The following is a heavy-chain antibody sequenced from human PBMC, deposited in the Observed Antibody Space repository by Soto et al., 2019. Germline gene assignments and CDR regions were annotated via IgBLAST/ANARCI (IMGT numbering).Heavy chain of an antibody. D-gene: IGHD2-8*02. CDR2: IYPGDSET. Sequence: GESLKISCKTSGYSFSSYWIGWVRQMPGKGLEWMGIIYPGDSETRYSPSFQGQVTISADKSITTAYLQWSSLKGSDTAIYYCARDVSAGGPRRDQPEYFLEWGQGTLVTVSS. CDR1: GYSFSSYW. CDR3: ARDVSAGGPRRDQPEYFLE. V-gene: IGHV5-51*01. J-gene: IGHJ1*01.